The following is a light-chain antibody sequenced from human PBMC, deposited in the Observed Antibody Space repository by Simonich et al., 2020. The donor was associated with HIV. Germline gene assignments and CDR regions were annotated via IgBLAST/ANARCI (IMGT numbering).Light chain of an antibody. V-gene: IGKV4-1*01. CDR1: QSVLYSSNTKNY. CDR2: WAS. J-gene: IGKJ3*01. Sequence: DIVMTQSPDSLAVSLGERATINCMSSQSVLYSSNTKNYLAWYQQKPGQPPKLLIYWASTRESGVPDRFSGSGSGTDFTLTISSLQAEDVAVYYCQQYYSTPFTFGPGTKVDIK. CDR3: QQYYSTPFT.